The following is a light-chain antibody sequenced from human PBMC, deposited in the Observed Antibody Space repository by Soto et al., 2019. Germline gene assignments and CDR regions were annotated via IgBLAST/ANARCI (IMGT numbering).Light chain of an antibody. CDR3: HQYNYYRPT. J-gene: IGKJ1*01. CDR2: DAS. Sequence: DIQMTQSPSSLSASVGGRVTITCRASQPISTWLAWYQEKPGKAPKLLIYDASSLEGGVPSRFSGSGSGTEFTLTISSLQPDDFATYYCHQYNYYRPTFGQGTKVDIK. CDR1: QPISTW. V-gene: IGKV1-5*01.